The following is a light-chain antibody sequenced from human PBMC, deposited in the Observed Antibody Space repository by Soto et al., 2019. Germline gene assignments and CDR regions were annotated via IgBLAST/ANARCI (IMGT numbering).Light chain of an antibody. Sequence: DIQMTQSPSSLSASVGDRVTITCRASQSISTFLNWYQQKPGKAPNLLIYAASGLQSGVPSRFSGSGSGTDFALTISSLQPEDFATYYCHQTAANPWTFAQGTKV. J-gene: IGKJ1*01. CDR2: AAS. CDR3: HQTAANPWT. CDR1: QSISTF. V-gene: IGKV1-39*01.